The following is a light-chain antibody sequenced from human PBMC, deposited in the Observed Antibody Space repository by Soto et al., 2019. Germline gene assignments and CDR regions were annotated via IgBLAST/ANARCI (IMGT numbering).Light chain of an antibody. Sequence: DVVLTQSPLSLSVALGQPASISCRSSQSLVFSVGNIYLNWFQQRPGQSPRRLTYKVSNPDSGVPYRFSGSGSGTDFTLKISRVEAEDVGVYYCMQGTRWLWTFGQGTKVEIK. J-gene: IGKJ1*01. CDR3: MQGTRWLWT. CDR2: KVS. CDR1: QSLVFSVGNIY. V-gene: IGKV2-30*01.